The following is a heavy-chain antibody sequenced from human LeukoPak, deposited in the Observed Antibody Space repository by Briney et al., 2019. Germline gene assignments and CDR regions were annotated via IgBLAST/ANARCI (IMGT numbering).Heavy chain of an antibody. V-gene: IGHV1-8*01. CDR1: GYTFTSYD. D-gene: IGHD1-7*01. CDR3: AREQGNYGNYYYMDV. CDR2: MNPNSGNT. Sequence: ASVKVSCKASGYTFTSYDINWVRQATGQGLEWMGWMNPNSGNTGYAQKFQGRVTITRDTSASTAYMELSSLRSEDMAVYYCAREQGNYGNYYYMDVWGKGTTVTVSS. J-gene: IGHJ6*03.